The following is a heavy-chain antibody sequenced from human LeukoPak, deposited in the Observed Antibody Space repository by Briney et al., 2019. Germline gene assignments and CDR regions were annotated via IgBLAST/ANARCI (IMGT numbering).Heavy chain of an antibody. Sequence: ASVKVSCKASGGTFSSYTISWVRQAPGQGLEWMGRIIPILGIANYAQKFQGRVTITADKSTSTAYMELSSLRSEDTAVYYCARSGYYYGDAFDIWGHGTMVTVSS. D-gene: IGHD3-22*01. CDR2: IIPILGIA. CDR3: ARSGYYYGDAFDI. J-gene: IGHJ3*02. V-gene: IGHV1-69*02. CDR1: GGTFSSYT.